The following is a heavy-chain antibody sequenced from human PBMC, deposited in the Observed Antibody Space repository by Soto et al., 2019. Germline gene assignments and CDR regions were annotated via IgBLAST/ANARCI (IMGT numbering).Heavy chain of an antibody. V-gene: IGHV3-64D*06. CDR1: GFTFRDYG. Sequence: PGGSLRLSCSASGFTFRDYGMHWVRQAPGKGLEFVAAIISNGGTTYYADSVRGRFTISRDNSNNTLYLQMSSLRDDDTAVYYCVKDRSLVRADVYYFDYWGQGTLVTVSS. CDR2: IISNGGTT. CDR3: VKDRSLVRADVYYFDY. J-gene: IGHJ4*02. D-gene: IGHD2-2*01.